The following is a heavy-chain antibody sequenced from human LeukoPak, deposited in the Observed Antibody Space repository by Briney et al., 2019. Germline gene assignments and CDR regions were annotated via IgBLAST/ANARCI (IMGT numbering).Heavy chain of an antibody. CDR2: IWYDGSNK. CDR1: GFTFSSYG. J-gene: IGHJ4*02. Sequence: GRSLRLSCAASGFTFSSYGMHWVRQAPGEGLEWVAVIWYDGSNKYYADSVKGRFTISRDNSKNTLYLQMNSLRAEDTAVYYCARDRALRGFDYWGQGTLVTVSS. CDR3: ARDRALRGFDY. V-gene: IGHV3-33*01. D-gene: IGHD3-10*01.